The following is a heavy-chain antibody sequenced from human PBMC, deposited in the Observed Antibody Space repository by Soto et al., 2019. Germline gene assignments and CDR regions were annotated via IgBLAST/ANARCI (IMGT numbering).Heavy chain of an antibody. V-gene: IGHV1-18*04. CDR1: GYTFTSYG. CDR3: ARDITIFGGGGYYYYGMDV. Sequence: ASVKVSCKASGYTFTSYGIGWVRQAPGQGLEWMGWISAYNGNTNYAQKLQGRVTMTTDTSTSTAYMELRSLRSDDTAVYYCARDITIFGGGGYYYYGMDVWGQGTTVTVSS. CDR2: ISAYNGNT. D-gene: IGHD3-3*01. J-gene: IGHJ6*02.